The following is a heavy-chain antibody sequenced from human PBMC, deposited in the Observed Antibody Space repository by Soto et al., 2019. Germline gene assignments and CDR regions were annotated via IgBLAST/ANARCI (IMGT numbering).Heavy chain of an antibody. CDR3: ARTDYGDYVGAPYGMDV. CDR2: INPNSGGT. V-gene: IGHV1-2*04. D-gene: IGHD4-17*01. J-gene: IGHJ6*02. Sequence: ASVKVSCKASGYTFTGYYMHWVRQAPGQGLEWIGWINPNSGGTNYAQKFQGWVTMTRDTSISTAYMELSRLRSDDTAVYYCARTDYGDYVGAPYGMDVWGQGTTVTVSS. CDR1: GYTFTGYY.